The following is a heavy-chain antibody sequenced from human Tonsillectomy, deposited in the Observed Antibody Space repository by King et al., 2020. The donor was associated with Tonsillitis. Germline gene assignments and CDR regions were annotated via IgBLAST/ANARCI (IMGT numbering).Heavy chain of an antibody. J-gene: IGHJ4*02. CDR2: ISGSSTTI. CDR1: GFTFSDFF. CDR3: ACGRVFDY. D-gene: IGHD1-26*01. V-gene: IGHV3-11*01. Sequence: VQLVESGGGLVKPGGSLRLSCAVSGFTFSDFFMSWIRQAPGKGPEWISYISGSSTTIYYADSVKGRFTISRDNAKSSLYLLMNNLRADDTAVYYCACGRVFDYWGQGTLVTVSS.